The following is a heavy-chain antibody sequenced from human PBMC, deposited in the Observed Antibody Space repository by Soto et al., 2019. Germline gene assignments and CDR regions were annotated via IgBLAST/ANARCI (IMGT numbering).Heavy chain of an antibody. J-gene: IGHJ4*02. D-gene: IGHD3-10*01. Sequence: QVQLVESGGGVVQPGGSLRLSCAASGFTFSNYVLHWVRQAPGKGLEWVAIISSDGSNKYYADSLKGVFTISRDNSKSTLYWQMNSLRGEDTALYYCTRDIYHHDSGSPAFDLWGQGTLVTVSS. V-gene: IGHV3-30*03. CDR1: GFTFSNYV. CDR3: TRDIYHHDSGSPAFDL. CDR2: ISSDGSNK.